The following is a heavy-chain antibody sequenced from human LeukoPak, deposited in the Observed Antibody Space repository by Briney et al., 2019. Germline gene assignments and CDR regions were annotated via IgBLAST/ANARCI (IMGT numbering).Heavy chain of an antibody. V-gene: IGHV4-31*03. D-gene: IGHD5-24*01. CDR3: ARARRDGYNEGYFDY. CDR1: SGSISSGVYY. Sequence: SQTLSLTCPVSSGSISSGVYYWSWIRQNPGKGLEWIGYIYYSGSTYYNPSLKSRVTISVDTSKNQFSLKLSSVTAADTAVYYCARARRDGYNEGYFDYWGQGTLVTVSS. J-gene: IGHJ4*02. CDR2: IYYSGST.